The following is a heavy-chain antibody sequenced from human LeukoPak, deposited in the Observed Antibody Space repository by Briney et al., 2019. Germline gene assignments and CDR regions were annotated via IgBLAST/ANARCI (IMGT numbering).Heavy chain of an antibody. V-gene: IGHV4-61*08. Sequence: PSETLSLTCTVSGGSISSGGYYWSWIRQPPGKGLEWIGYIYYSGSTNYNPSLKSRVTISVDTSKNQFSLKLSSVTAADTAVYYCARSRRGYSYGQTFDYWGQGTLVTVSS. CDR3: ARSRRGYSYGQTFDY. J-gene: IGHJ4*02. D-gene: IGHD5-18*01. CDR2: IYYSGST. CDR1: GGSISSGGYY.